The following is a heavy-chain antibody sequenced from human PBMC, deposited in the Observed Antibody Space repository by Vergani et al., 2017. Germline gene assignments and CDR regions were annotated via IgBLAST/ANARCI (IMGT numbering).Heavy chain of an antibody. CDR2: ISGRSNYI. V-gene: IGHV3-21*04. Sequence: EVQLQESGGGLVKPGGSLRVSCAASGFSFSTYSINWVRQAPGKGLEWVSSISGRSNYIYYADSLKGRFTISRDNSKNTLYLQMNSLRADDTAVYYCATGYCGGGSCLLGWSYGMDVWGRGATVTVSS. CDR1: GFSFSTYS. CDR3: ATGYCGGGSCLLGWSYGMDV. J-gene: IGHJ6*02. D-gene: IGHD4-23*01.